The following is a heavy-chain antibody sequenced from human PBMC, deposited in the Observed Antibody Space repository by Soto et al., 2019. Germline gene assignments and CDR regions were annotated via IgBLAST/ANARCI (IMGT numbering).Heavy chain of an antibody. D-gene: IGHD6-25*01. J-gene: IGHJ4*02. CDR2: IWYDGSNK. CDR3: ARSYSSGAPFDY. V-gene: IGHV3-33*01. CDR1: GFTFSSYG. Sequence: QVQLVESGGGVVQPGRSLRLSCAASGFTFSSYGMHWVRQAPGKGLEWVAVIWYDGSNKYYADSVKGRLTISRDNSKNTLYLQMNSLRAEDTAVYYCARSYSSGAPFDYWGQGTLVTVSS.